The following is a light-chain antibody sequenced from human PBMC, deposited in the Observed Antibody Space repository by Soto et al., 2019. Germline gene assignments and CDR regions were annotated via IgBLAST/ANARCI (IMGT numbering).Light chain of an antibody. Sequence: EIVLTQSPATLSLSPGERATLSCRASQSVSSYLAWYQQKPGQAPRLLIYDASNMATGIPARFSGSGSGTDFTLTISSLEPEDFAVYYCQHRSNWPLTFGGGTTVEIK. V-gene: IGKV3-11*01. CDR3: QHRSNWPLT. J-gene: IGKJ4*01. CDR1: QSVSSY. CDR2: DAS.